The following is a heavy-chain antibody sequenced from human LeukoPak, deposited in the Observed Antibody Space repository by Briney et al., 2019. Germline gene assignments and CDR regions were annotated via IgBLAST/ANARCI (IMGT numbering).Heavy chain of an antibody. CDR1: GGSISSSSYY. CDR2: IYYSGST. Sequence: PSETLSLTCTVPGGSISSSSYYWGWIRQPPGKGLEWIGSIYYSGSTYYDPSLKSRVTISVDTSKNQFSLKLSSVTAADTAVYYCARHLYWGGYYYYYYMDVWGKGTTVTVSS. CDR3: ARHLYWGGYYYYYYMDV. J-gene: IGHJ6*03. V-gene: IGHV4-39*01. D-gene: IGHD7-27*01.